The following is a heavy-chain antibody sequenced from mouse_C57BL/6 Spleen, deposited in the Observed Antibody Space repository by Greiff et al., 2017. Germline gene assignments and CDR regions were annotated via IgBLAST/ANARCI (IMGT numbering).Heavy chain of an antibody. J-gene: IGHJ3*01. Sequence: QVQLQQSGPELVKPGASVKLSCKASGYTFTSYDINWVKQRPGQGLEWIGWIYPRDGSTTYNEKFKGKATLTVDTSSSTAYMELHSLTSEDSAVYFCARRYYGSSYGFAYWGQGTLVTVSA. CDR1: GYTFTSYD. CDR2: IYPRDGST. V-gene: IGHV1-85*01. CDR3: ARRYYGSSYGFAY. D-gene: IGHD1-1*01.